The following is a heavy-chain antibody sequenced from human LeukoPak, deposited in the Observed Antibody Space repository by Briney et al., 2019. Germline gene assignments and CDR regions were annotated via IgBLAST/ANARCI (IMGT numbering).Heavy chain of an antibody. J-gene: IGHJ4*02. D-gene: IGHD3-3*01. CDR1: GFTFSTYA. V-gene: IGHV3-23*01. Sequence: GSLRLSCAASGFTFSTYAMSWVRQAPGKGLEWVSAISGSGGTTYYADSVKGRFTISRDNSKNTLYLQMNSLRAEDTAVYYCATNYDFWSGQYYFDYWGQGTLVTVSS. CDR3: ATNYDFWSGQYYFDY. CDR2: ISGSGGTT.